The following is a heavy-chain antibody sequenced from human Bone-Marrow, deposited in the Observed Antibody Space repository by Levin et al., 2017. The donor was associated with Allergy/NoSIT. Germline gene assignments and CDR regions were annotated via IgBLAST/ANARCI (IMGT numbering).Heavy chain of an antibody. J-gene: IGHJ5*02. CDR2: ISHTGTT. V-gene: IGHV4-39*01. CDR3: ARHLGIMVVPTTRGYFDP. CDR1: GASFSSDGSY. D-gene: IGHD2-15*01. Sequence: PSETLSLTCSVSGASFSSDGSYWGWIRQPPGKGLEWIGTISHTGTTYSNASLKSRVKISVDTAKKEFSLNLSSVTAADTAVYYCARHLGIMVVPTTRGYFDPWGQGKRVTVSS.